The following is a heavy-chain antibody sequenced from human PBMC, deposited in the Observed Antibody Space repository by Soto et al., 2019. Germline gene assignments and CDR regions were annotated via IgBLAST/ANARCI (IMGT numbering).Heavy chain of an antibody. D-gene: IGHD5-12*01. CDR3: AGGRGYSGHYEFDY. J-gene: IGHJ4*02. Sequence: GASVKVSCKASGYTFTSYGISWVRQAPGQGLEWMGWISAYNGNTNYAQKLQGRVTMTIDTSTSTAYMELRSLRSDDTAVYYCAGGRGYSGHYEFDYWGQGTLVTVSS. CDR2: ISAYNGNT. V-gene: IGHV1-18*04. CDR1: GYTFTSYG.